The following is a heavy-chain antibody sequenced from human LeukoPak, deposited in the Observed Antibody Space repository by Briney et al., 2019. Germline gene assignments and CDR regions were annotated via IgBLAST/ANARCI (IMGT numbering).Heavy chain of an antibody. Sequence: PSETLSLTCTVSGGSVSSSSYYWGWIRQPPGKGLEWIGSIYYSGATYYNPSLKSRVTISVDMSKSQFSLKLSSVTAGDTAVYLLARARHVGYGSASYLNAQYYFDYWGQGTLVTVSS. CDR3: ARARHVGYGSASYLNAQYYFDY. J-gene: IGHJ4*02. CDR2: IYYSGAT. D-gene: IGHD3-10*01. V-gene: IGHV4-39*07. CDR1: GGSVSSSSYY.